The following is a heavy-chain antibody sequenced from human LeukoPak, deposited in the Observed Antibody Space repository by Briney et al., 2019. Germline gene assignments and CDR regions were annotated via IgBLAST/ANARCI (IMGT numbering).Heavy chain of an antibody. CDR2: MNPNSGNT. J-gene: IGHJ4*02. Sequence: GASVKVSCKASGYTFTSYDINWVRQATGQGLEWMGWMNPNSGNTGHAQKFQGRVTMTRNTSISTAYMELSSLRSEGTAVYYCARGRLYSSGWYYFDYWGQGTLVTVSS. V-gene: IGHV1-8*01. CDR1: GYTFTSYD. D-gene: IGHD6-19*01. CDR3: ARGRLYSSGWYYFDY.